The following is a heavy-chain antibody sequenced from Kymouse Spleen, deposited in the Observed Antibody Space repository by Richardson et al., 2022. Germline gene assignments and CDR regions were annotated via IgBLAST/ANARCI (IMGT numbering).Heavy chain of an antibody. J-gene: IGHJ3*02. CDR3: ARQGYFDWSPDAFDI. CDR2: IYYSGST. Sequence: QLQLQESGPGLVKPSETLSLTCTVSGGSISSSSYYWGWIRQPPGKGLEWIGSIYYSGSTYYNPSLKSRVTISVDTSKNQFSLKLSSVTAADTAVYYCARQGYFDWSPDAFDIWGQGTMVTVSS. CDR1: GGSISSSSYY. D-gene: IGHD3-9*01. V-gene: IGHV4-39*01.